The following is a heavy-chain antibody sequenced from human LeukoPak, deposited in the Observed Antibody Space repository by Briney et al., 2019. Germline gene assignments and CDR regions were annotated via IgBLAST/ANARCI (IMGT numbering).Heavy chain of an antibody. Sequence: GESLKISCKGSGYSFTSYWIGWVRQMPGKGLEWMGIIYPGDSDTRYSPSFQGQVTISADKSISTAYLQWSSLKASDTAMYYCARHGYGYTPTGHFDYWGQGTLVTVSS. CDR1: GYSFTSYW. J-gene: IGHJ4*02. CDR2: IYPGDSDT. CDR3: ARHGYGYTPTGHFDY. V-gene: IGHV5-51*01. D-gene: IGHD5-18*01.